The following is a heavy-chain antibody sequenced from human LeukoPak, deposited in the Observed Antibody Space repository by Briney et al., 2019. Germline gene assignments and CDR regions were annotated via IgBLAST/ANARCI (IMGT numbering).Heavy chain of an antibody. D-gene: IGHD2-2*01. CDR2: INHSGST. CDR1: GGSFSGYY. CDR3: ARERVLFIRDIVVVPAAAYYFDY. J-gene: IGHJ4*02. Sequence: SETLSLTCAVYGGSFSGYYWSSIRQPPGKGLEWIGEINHSGSTNYNPFLKSRVTISVDTSKNQFSLKLSSVTAADTAVYYCARERVLFIRDIVVVPAAAYYFDYWGQGTLVTVSS. V-gene: IGHV4-34*01.